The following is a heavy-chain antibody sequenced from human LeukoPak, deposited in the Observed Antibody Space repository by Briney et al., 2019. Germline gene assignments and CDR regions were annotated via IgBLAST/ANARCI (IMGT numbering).Heavy chain of an antibody. D-gene: IGHD3-22*01. V-gene: IGHV3-30*18. CDR1: GFTFSSYG. CDR2: ISYDGINK. CDR3: AKDYRPSYYDTIAFDI. Sequence: GRSLRLSCAASGFTFSSYGMHWVRQAPGKGLQWVAFISYDGINKYYADSVKGRFTISRDNSKNALYLQMNSLRAEDTAVYYCAKDYRPSYYDTIAFDIWGQGTMVTVSS. J-gene: IGHJ3*02.